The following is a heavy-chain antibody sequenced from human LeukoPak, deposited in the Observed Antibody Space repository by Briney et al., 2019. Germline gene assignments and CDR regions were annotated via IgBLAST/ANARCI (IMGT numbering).Heavy chain of an antibody. V-gene: IGHV3-66*01. J-gene: IGHJ4*02. CDR2: IYSGGST. Sequence: GGSLRLSCAASGFTFSDYYMSWIRQAPGKGLEWVSVIYSGGSTYYADSVKGRFTISRDNSKNTLYLQMNSLRAEDTAVYYCARDLPGYSSGWYYFDYWGQGTLVTVSS. CDR1: GFTFSDYY. CDR3: ARDLPGYSSGWYYFDY. D-gene: IGHD6-19*01.